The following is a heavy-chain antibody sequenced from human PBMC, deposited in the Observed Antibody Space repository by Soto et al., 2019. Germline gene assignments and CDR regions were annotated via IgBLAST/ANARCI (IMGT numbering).Heavy chain of an antibody. V-gene: IGHV4-31*03. D-gene: IGHD3-3*01. J-gene: IGHJ5*02. CDR3: ARWWSGSRQGFDP. Sequence: QVQLQESGPGLVKPSQTLSLTCTVSGGSISSGDYYWSWIRQHPGKGLEWIGYIYYSGSTYYNPSRESRVTISVDTSTNQFSLKLSSVTAADTAVYYCARWWSGSRQGFDPWGQGTLVTVSS. CDR1: GGSISSGDYY. CDR2: IYYSGST.